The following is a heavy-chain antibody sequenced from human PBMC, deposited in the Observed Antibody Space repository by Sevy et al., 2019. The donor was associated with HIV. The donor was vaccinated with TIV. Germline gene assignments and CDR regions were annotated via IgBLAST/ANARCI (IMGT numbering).Heavy chain of an antibody. CDR2: MKEDGSDK. Sequence: GGSLRLSCAASGFTFSVYWMTWVHQAPGKGLEWVATMKEDGSDKDYVDSVKGRFTISRDNAKNSLYLQMNSLRAEDTAVYYCVREGVGGYSYSLDQWGLGTLVTVSS. D-gene: IGHD5-18*01. J-gene: IGHJ4*02. V-gene: IGHV3-7*01. CDR3: VREGVGGYSYSLDQ. CDR1: GFTFSVYW.